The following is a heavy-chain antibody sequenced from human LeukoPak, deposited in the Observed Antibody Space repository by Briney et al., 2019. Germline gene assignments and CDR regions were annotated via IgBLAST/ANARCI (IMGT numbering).Heavy chain of an antibody. CDR3: AKDGYGYDSSGYRLRDAFDI. D-gene: IGHD3-22*01. CDR1: GFSFSSYA. J-gene: IGHJ3*02. CDR2: ISGGGDVT. V-gene: IGHV3-23*01. Sequence: GESLRLSCAASGFSFSSYAMNWVRQAPGKGLERVSGISGGGDVTYYADSVKGRFTVSRDNSKTTLSLQMNSLRAEDTAVYYCAKDGYGYDSSGYRLRDAFDIWGQGTMVTVSS.